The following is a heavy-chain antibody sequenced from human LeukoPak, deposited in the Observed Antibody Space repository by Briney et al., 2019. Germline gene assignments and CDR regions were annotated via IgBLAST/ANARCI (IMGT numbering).Heavy chain of an antibody. CDR2: IYYSGST. J-gene: IGHJ3*02. Sequence: PSETLSLTCTVSGGSISSYYWSWIRQPPGKGLEWIGYIYYSGSTNYNPSLKSRVTISVDTSKNQFSLKLSSVTAADTAVYYCARDRRAAAGYDAFDIWGQGTMVTVSS. CDR3: ARDRRAAAGYDAFDI. CDR1: GGSISSYY. V-gene: IGHV4-59*01. D-gene: IGHD6-13*01.